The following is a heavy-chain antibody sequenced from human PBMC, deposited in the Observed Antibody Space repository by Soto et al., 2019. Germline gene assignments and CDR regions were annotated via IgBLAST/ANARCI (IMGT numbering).Heavy chain of an antibody. CDR2: IIPIFVPA. Sequence: GASVKVSCKASGGPFSSYAISWVRQAPGQGLEWMGGIIPIFVPANYAQKFQGRVTITADKSTSTAYMGLSSMRSDDTAVYYCARVNIELRYFDWSPQGMDVWGQGTTVTDAS. J-gene: IGHJ6*02. D-gene: IGHD3-9*01. V-gene: IGHV1-69*06. CDR3: ARVNIELRYFDWSPQGMDV. CDR1: GGPFSSYA.